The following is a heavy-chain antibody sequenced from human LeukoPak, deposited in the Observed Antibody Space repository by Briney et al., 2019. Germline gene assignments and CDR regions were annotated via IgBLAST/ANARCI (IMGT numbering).Heavy chain of an antibody. D-gene: IGHD1-26*01. V-gene: IGHV4-39*07. CDR1: GDSISTSNSY. Sequence: SETLSLTCSVSGDSISTSNSYWGWIRQPPGKGLEWIGSIYYSGSTYYNPSLKSRVTISVDTSKNQFSLKLSSVTAADTAVYYCAHIVGATEDYWGQGTLVTVSS. J-gene: IGHJ4*02. CDR2: IYYSGST. CDR3: AHIVGATEDY.